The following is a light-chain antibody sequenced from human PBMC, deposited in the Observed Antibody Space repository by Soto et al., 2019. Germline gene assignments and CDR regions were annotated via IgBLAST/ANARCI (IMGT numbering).Light chain of an antibody. V-gene: IGLV1-44*01. CDR2: SNN. CDR3: ASWDDTLNDYV. Sequence: QSVLTQPPSASGTPGQTVTISCSGGYSNVGANPVSWYQQVPGRAPQLLVYSNNQRPAGVHGRFSGSRPDTSASLSISGLQSADEVDHYCASWDDTLNDYVFGNGTKVTVL. CDR1: YSNVGANP. J-gene: IGLJ1*01.